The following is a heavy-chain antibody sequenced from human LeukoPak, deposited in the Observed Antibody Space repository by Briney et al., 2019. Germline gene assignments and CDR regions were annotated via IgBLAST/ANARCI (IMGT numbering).Heavy chain of an antibody. V-gene: IGHV3-33*01. CDR2: IWYDGSNK. J-gene: IGHJ4*02. D-gene: IGHD6-13*01. CDR1: GFTFSSYG. Sequence: GGSLRLSCAASGFTFSSYGMHWVRQAPGKGLEWVAVIWYDGSNKYYADSVKGRFTISRDNSKNTLYLQLNSLRADDTAVYYCARHVDSSWAGCDFWGQGTLVTVSS. CDR3: ARHVDSSWAGCDF.